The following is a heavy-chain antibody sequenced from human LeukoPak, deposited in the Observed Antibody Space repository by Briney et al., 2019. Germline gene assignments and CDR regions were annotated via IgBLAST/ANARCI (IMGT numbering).Heavy chain of an antibody. CDR3: ARDLWSYQGGRYFDY. V-gene: IGHV1-46*01. CDR1: GYTFTSYY. CDR2: INPSGGST. J-gene: IGHJ4*02. D-gene: IGHD1-26*01. Sequence: ASVMVSCKASGYTFTSYYMHWVRQAPGQGLEWMGIINPSGGSTSYAQKFQGRVTMTRDMSTSTVYMELSSLRSEDTAVYYCARDLWSYQGGRYFDYWGQGTLVTVSS.